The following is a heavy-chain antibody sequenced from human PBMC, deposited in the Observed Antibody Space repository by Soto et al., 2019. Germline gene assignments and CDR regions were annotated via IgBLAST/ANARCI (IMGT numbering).Heavy chain of an antibody. Sequence: PGGSLRLSCAASGFTFSSYWMSWARQAPGKGLEWVANIKQDGSEKYYVDSVKGRFTISRDNAKNSLYLQMNSLRAEDTAVYYCARERYYYDSSGYYDHWGQGALVTVSS. V-gene: IGHV3-7*03. CDR3: ARERYYYDSSGYYDH. CDR1: GFTFSSYW. CDR2: IKQDGSEK. D-gene: IGHD3-22*01. J-gene: IGHJ5*02.